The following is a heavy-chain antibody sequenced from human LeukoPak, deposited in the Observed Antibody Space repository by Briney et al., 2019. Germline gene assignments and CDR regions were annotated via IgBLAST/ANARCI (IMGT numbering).Heavy chain of an antibody. J-gene: IGHJ3*02. CDR2: ISYDGSNK. CDR3: GRDTVGYGGAFDI. CDR1: GFTFSSYN. D-gene: IGHD5-18*01. V-gene: IGHV3-30-3*01. Sequence: PGGSLRLSCVASGFTFSSYNMHWVRQAPGKGLEWVAVISYDGSNKYYADSVKGRSTISRDISKNTLYLQVNSLRPEDTAVYYCGRDTVGYGGAFDIWGQGTMVTVSS.